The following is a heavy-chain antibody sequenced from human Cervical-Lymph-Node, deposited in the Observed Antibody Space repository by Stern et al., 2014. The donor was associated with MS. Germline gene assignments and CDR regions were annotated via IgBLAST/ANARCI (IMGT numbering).Heavy chain of an antibody. V-gene: IGHV4-30-2*01. D-gene: IGHD6-25*01. CDR3: AREEFDSDTQRWFDP. CDR2: IYRGGNT. CDR1: GGSISSDSYS. J-gene: IGHJ5*02. Sequence: QLQLQESGSGLVKPSQTLSLTCVVSGGSISSDSYSWNWIRQPPGQGLEWIGYIYRGGNTYYNPSLQRRVAISIATSKNQFSLKLTSVTAADTAVYYCAREEFDSDTQRWFDPWGRGTLVTVSS.